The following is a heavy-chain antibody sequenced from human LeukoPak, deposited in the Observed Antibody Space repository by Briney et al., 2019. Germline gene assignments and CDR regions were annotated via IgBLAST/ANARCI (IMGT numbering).Heavy chain of an antibody. V-gene: IGHV1-3*01. D-gene: IGHD5-12*01. CDR3: ARDLSNVRGYSGYMDY. Sequence: ASVKVSCKASGYTFTSYAMHWVRQAPGQRLEWMGWINAGNGNTKYSQKFQGRVTMTRDTSTSTVYMELSSLRSEDTAVYYCARDLSNVRGYSGYMDYWGQGTLVTVSS. CDR2: INAGNGNT. CDR1: GYTFTSYA. J-gene: IGHJ4*02.